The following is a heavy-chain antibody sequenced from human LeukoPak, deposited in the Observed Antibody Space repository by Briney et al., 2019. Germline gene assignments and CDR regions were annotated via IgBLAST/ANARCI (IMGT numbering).Heavy chain of an antibody. D-gene: IGHD6-13*01. Sequence: GGSPRLSCAASGFIFQNYAMSWVRQAPGKGLEWASSISGSGPSTDYADSVKGRFTISRDKAKNTLYLQMNSLRAEDTAVYYCAKGSSPFDYWGQGTLVTVSS. CDR3: AKGSSPFDY. CDR1: GFIFQNYA. J-gene: IGHJ4*02. CDR2: ISGSGPST. V-gene: IGHV3-23*01.